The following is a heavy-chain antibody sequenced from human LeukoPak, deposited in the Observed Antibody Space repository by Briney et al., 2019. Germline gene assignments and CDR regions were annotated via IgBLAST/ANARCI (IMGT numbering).Heavy chain of an antibody. CDR1: GFTFSSYS. D-gene: IGHD6-6*01. CDR2: ISSSSSYI. V-gene: IGHV3-21*04. CDR3: ARGRDSSYNWFDP. J-gene: IGHJ5*02. Sequence: GGSLRLSCAASGFTFSSYSMNWVRQAPGKGLEWVSSISSSSSYIYYADSVKGRFTISRDNAKNTLYLQMNSLRAEDTAVYYCARGRDSSYNWFDPWGQGTLVTVSS.